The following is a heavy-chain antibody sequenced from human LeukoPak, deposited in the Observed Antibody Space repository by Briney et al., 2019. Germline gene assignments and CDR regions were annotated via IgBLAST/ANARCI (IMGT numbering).Heavy chain of an antibody. J-gene: IGHJ4*02. CDR3: AREPIEGAGTNYFDY. CDR2: TYYRSKWYN. Sequence: TSETLSLTCTVSGGSISCYYWSWIRQPPSRGLEWLGRTYYRSKWYNDYAVSVKSRITINPDTSKNQFSLQLNSVTPEDTAVYYCAREPIEGAGTNYFDYWGQGTLVTVSS. D-gene: IGHD6-19*01. V-gene: IGHV6-1*01. CDR1: GGSISCYY.